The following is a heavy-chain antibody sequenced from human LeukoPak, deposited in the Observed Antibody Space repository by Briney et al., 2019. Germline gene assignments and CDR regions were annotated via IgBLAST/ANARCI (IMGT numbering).Heavy chain of an antibody. CDR2: VYYSGST. V-gene: IGHV4-39*07. CDR3: ARMGYGYGGITTFDS. Sequence: SETLSLTCNVSGDSIRNNSFYWGWIRQPPGKGLEWIGTVYYSGSTYYTPSLKSRVTISVDTSRSQFSLNVTSVTAADTAVYYCARMGYGYGGITTFDSWGQGTLVTVSS. CDR1: GDSIRNNSFY. D-gene: IGHD4-23*01. J-gene: IGHJ4*02.